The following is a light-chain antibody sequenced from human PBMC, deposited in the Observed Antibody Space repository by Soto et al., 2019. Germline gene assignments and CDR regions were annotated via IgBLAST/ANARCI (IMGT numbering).Light chain of an antibody. J-gene: IGKJ1*01. CDR3: QQYYNWRPR. CDR1: ESVSSN. Sequence: EVVMTQSPATLSVSPGERATLSCRASESVSSNLAWYQRRPGQAPRLVIYGSSTRATGVPARFSGSGSGTEFTLTISRLQSEDFAVYYCQQYYNWRPRFGQGTKVDIK. V-gene: IGKV3-15*01. CDR2: GSS.